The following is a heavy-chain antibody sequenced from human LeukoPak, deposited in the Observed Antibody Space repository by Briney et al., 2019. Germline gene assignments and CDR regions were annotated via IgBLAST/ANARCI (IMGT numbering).Heavy chain of an antibody. CDR2: ISSSSYI. CDR3: AGSESRARGDY. CDR1: GFTFSSYS. D-gene: IGHD6-19*01. V-gene: IGHV3-21*04. Sequence: GGSLRLSCAASGFTFSSYSMNWVRQAPGKGLEWVSSISSSSYIYYADSVKGRFTVSRDDSKNTLYLQMNSLRAEDTAVYYCAGSESRARGDYWGQGTLVTVSS. J-gene: IGHJ4*02.